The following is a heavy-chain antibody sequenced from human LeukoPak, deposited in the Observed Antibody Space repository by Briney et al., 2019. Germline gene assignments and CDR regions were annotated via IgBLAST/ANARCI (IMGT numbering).Heavy chain of an antibody. V-gene: IGHV1-18*01. J-gene: IGHJ4*02. CDR2: INTYNGNT. CDR1: NYTFTTYG. D-gene: IGHD6-13*01. Sequence: GASVKVSCKASNYTFTTYGINWVRQAPGQGLEWVGWINTYNGNTKYTERFQGRVTMTTDTSTTTAYMELKSLRSDDTAIYYCAKDRAAARNFDIWGQGTLATVSS. CDR3: AKDRAAARNFDI.